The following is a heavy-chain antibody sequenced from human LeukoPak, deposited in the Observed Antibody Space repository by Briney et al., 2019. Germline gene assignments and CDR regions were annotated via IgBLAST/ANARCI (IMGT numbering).Heavy chain of an antibody. CDR2: ISGSGGST. V-gene: IGHV3-23*01. J-gene: IGHJ4*02. CDR1: GFTFSSYA. Sequence: GGSLRLSCAASGFTFSSYAMSWVRQAPGKGLEWVSAISGSGGSTYYPDSVKRRFTISSDNSKNTLYLQMNSLRAEDTAVYYCAKDIVVVPAAMWVYWGQGTLVTVSS. D-gene: IGHD2-2*01. CDR3: AKDIVVVPAAMWVY.